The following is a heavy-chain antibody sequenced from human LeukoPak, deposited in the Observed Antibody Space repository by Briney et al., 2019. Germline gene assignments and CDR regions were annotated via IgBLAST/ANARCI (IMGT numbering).Heavy chain of an antibody. V-gene: IGHV3-21*01. Sequence: PGGSLRLSCAASGFTFSSYSMNWVRQAPGKGLEWVSSISSSSSYIYYADSVRGRFTIYRDNAKNSLYLQMNSLRAEDTAVYYCARDKCRVVPGLCYYMDVWGKGTTVTVSS. D-gene: IGHD2-15*01. CDR1: GFTFSSYS. J-gene: IGHJ6*03. CDR3: ARDKCRVVPGLCYYMDV. CDR2: ISSSSSYI.